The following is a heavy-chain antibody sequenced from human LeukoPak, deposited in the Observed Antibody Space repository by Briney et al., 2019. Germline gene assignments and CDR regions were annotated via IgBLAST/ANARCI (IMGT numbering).Heavy chain of an antibody. V-gene: IGHV3-30*02. CDR2: IHFDGSTK. CDR3: AKDQCTRTSCDGYPGY. Sequence: PGGSLRLSCAASGFTFSSYGMHWVRQAPGKGLEWVAFIHFDGSTKYSGDSVKGRFTISRDNSKNTLYLQMNSLRPGDTAVYYCAKDQCTRTSCDGYPGYWGQGSLVTVSS. J-gene: IGHJ4*02. D-gene: IGHD2-2*01. CDR1: GFTFSSYG.